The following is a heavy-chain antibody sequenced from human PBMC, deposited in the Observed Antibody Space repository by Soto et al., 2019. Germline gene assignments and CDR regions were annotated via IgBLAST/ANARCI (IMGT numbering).Heavy chain of an antibody. V-gene: IGHV4-31*03. CDR3: ARVILSGYSSGPSWWRPAARFDP. CDR2: IYYSGST. J-gene: IGHJ5*02. Sequence: PSETLSLTCTVSGGSISSGGYYWSWIRQHPGKGLEWIGYIYYSGSTYYNPSLKSRVTISVDTSKNQFSLKLSSVTAADTAVYYCARVILSGYSSGPSWWRPAARFDPWGQGTLVTVSS. D-gene: IGHD6-19*01. CDR1: GGSISSGGYY.